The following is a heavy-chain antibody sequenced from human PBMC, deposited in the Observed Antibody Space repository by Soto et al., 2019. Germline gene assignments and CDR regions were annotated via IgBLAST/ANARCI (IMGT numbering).Heavy chain of an antibody. J-gene: IGHJ6*02. CDR3: ARGGGITIFGVDPYSYGMDV. V-gene: IGHV1-18*01. CDR2: ISASNGNT. D-gene: IGHD3-3*01. CDR1: GYTFTSYG. Sequence: ASVKVSCKASGYTFTSYGITWVRQAPGQGLEWMGWISASNGNTNYAQKLQDRVTMTTDTPTSTVYMELRSLRSDDTAVYYCARGGGITIFGVDPYSYGMDVWGQGTTVTVSS.